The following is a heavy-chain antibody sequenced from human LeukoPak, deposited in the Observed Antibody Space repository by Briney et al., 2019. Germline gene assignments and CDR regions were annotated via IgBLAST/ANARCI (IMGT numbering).Heavy chain of an antibody. D-gene: IGHD6-13*01. V-gene: IGHV1-69*04. CDR1: GGTFSSYA. Sequence: SVNVPCKASGGTFSSYAISWVRQAPGQGLEWMGRIIPILGIANYAQKFQGRVTITADKSTSTAYMELSSLRSEDTAVYYCARSKQSYGMDVWGQGTTVTVSS. CDR3: ARSKQSYGMDV. CDR2: IIPILGIA. J-gene: IGHJ6*02.